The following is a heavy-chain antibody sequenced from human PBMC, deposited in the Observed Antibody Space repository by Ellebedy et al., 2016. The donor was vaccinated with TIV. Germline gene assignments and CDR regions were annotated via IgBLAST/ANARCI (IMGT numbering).Heavy chain of an antibody. CDR3: ARGRCSGANCHYFDY. V-gene: IGHV3-30*04. J-gene: IGHJ4*02. D-gene: IGHD2-15*01. CDR2: ISSDGSHL. Sequence: PGGSLRLSCAVSGFTLSNYAVYWVRHAPGKGLQWVTFISSDGSHLNYADSVKGRFTISRDISKNTMYLQMNSLRAEDTALYFCARGRCSGANCHYFDYWGQGTVVTVSS. CDR1: GFTLSNYA.